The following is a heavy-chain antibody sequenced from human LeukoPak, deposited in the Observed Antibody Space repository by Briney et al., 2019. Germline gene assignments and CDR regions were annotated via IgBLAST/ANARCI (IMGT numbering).Heavy chain of an antibody. CDR3: ARDLGGYPFFMDV. CDR1: GFTFSDHY. V-gene: IGHV1-2*02. D-gene: IGHD2-15*01. Sequence: ASVTVSCKTSGFTFSDHYMHWLRQAPGQGLEWMGWIKPDSVATNYAQKFQGRFTMSRDMSISTVYMELSSLTSDDTAVYFCARDLGGYPFFMDVWGRGTTVIVSS. J-gene: IGHJ6*03. CDR2: IKPDSVAT.